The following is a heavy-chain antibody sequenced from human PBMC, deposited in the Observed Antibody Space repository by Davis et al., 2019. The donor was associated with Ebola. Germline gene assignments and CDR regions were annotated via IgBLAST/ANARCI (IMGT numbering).Heavy chain of an antibody. D-gene: IGHD6-19*01. CDR2: IYPGDSDT. Sequence: GGSLRLSCKGSGYSFTSYLIGWVRQMPGKGLEWMGIIYPGDSDTRYSPSFQGQVTISADKSISTAYLQWSSLKASDTAMYYCARPGSSGWYDFDYWGQGTLVTVSS. V-gene: IGHV5-51*01. CDR1: GYSFTSYL. CDR3: ARPGSSGWYDFDY. J-gene: IGHJ4*02.